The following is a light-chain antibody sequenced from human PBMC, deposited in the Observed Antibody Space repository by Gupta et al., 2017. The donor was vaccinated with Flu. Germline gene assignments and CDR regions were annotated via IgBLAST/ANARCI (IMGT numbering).Light chain of an antibody. CDR3: ASLDDSRNGGV. Sequence: ATSSVAGSSSNIGSNTVNWYHQLPGTAPKLLIYTDKQRPSGVPDRFSGSKSDTSAALSISGLQSEDEADYYCASLDDSRNGGVFGGGTKLTVL. CDR2: TDK. CDR1: SSNIGSNT. J-gene: IGLJ3*02. V-gene: IGLV1-44*01.